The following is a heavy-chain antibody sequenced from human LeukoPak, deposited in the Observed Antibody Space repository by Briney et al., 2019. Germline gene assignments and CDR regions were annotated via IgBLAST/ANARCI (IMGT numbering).Heavy chain of an antibody. CDR2: IYYSGST. Sequence: SETLSLTCTVSGGSISSGGYYWSWIRQHPGKGLEWIGYIYYSGSTYYNPSLKSRVTISVDTSKNQFSLKLSSVTAADTAVYYCARGDYYYDSYYMDVWGKGTTVTVSS. J-gene: IGHJ6*03. CDR3: ARGDYYYDSYYMDV. D-gene: IGHD3-22*01. CDR1: GGSISSGGYY. V-gene: IGHV4-31*03.